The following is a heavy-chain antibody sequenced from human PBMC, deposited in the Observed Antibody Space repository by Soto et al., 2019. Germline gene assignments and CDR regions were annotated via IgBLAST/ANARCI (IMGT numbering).Heavy chain of an antibody. J-gene: IGHJ4*02. D-gene: IGHD5-12*01. CDR2: IKSKNDGGTL. Sequence: PGGSLRLSCVASGFSFTNAWMNWVRQAPGKGLEWVARIKSKNDGGTLDYASPVKGRFTISRDDSKKTSYLQMNSLKTEDTAIYYCSTSGYGGFDYWGQGVLVTVSS. V-gene: IGHV3-15*07. CDR1: GFSFTNAW. CDR3: STSGYGGFDY.